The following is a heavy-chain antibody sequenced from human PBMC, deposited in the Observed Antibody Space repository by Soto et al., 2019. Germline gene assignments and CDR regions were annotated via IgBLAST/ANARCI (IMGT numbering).Heavy chain of an antibody. V-gene: IGHV1-58*01. CDR1: GFTFTSSA. CDR3: AAPKYTRAPYYYYGMHV. J-gene: IGHJ6*04. CDR2: IVVGSGNT. Sequence: ASVKVSWKASGFTFTSSAVQWVRQARGQRLEWIGWIVVGSGNTNYAQKFQERVTITRDMSTSTAYMELSSLRSEDTAVYYCAAPKYTRAPYYYYGMHVWGEVTPVPVSA. D-gene: IGHD5-18*01.